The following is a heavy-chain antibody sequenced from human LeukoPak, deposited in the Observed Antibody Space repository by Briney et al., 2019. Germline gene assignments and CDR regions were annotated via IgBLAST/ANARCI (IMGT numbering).Heavy chain of an antibody. V-gene: IGHV3-7*01. CDR3: ATERRGSSTYDGKEAFDF. CDR2: IREDGGEK. J-gene: IGHJ4*02. CDR1: GVTFSNYG. D-gene: IGHD6-13*01. Sequence: GGSLRLSCTASGVTFSNYGMSWVRRAPGTGLEGGADIREDGGEKNYVDSVRGQFTITRDNSRNSLYLQMNSLRGEDTAVYYCATERRGSSTYDGKEAFDFWGQGTLVTVSS.